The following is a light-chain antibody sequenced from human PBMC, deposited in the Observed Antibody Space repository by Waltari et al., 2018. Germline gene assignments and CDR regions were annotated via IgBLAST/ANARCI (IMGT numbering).Light chain of an antibody. CDR3: SSHTTRSTWV. J-gene: IGLJ3*02. V-gene: IGLV2-14*03. CDR2: DVR. CDR1: TYDLGYYDY. Sequence: QSALTQPASVSGSPGQSITISCTGTTYDLGYYDYVSWYQQHLGRAPQLIIYDVRERPSGVSGRCSGSKAGNTAALIISGLQADDEADYYCSSHTTRSTWVFGGGTKLTVL.